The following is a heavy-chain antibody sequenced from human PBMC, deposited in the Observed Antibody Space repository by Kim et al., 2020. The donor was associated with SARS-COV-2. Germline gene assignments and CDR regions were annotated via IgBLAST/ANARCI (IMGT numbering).Heavy chain of an antibody. J-gene: IGHJ6*02. CDR2: ISSNGGST. CDR3: ARDSAITIFGVVIINYYYVMDV. D-gene: IGHD3-3*01. CDR1: GFTFSSYA. Sequence: GGSLRLSCAASGFTFSSYAMHWVRQAPGKGLEYVSAISSNGGSTYYANSVKGRFTISRDNSKNTLYLQMGSLRAEDMAVYYCARDSAITIFGVVIINYYYVMDVWGRGTTVTVSS. V-gene: IGHV3-64*01.